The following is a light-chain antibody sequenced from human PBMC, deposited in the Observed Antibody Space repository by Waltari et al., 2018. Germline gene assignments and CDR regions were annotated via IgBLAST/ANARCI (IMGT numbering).Light chain of an antibody. J-gene: IGKJ4*01. CDR3: QQYYSSPLT. CDR2: WAS. V-gene: IGKV4-1*01. Sequence: DIVMTQSPDSLAVSLGERATISCKSSQSVFHTNNKNYLAWYQQKPGQSPRLLFYWASTRESGVPDRFSGSGSGTDFTLAISSLQAEDVAIYFCQQYYSSPLTFGGGTKVEIK. CDR1: QSVFHTNNKNY.